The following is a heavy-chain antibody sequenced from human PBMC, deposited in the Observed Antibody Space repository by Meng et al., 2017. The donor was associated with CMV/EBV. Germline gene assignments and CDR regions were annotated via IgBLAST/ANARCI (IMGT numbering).Heavy chain of an antibody. Sequence: GGSLRLSCAASGFTFDDYAMHWVRQAPGKGREWVSGISWNSGSIGYADSVKGRFTISRDNAKNSLYLQMNSLRAEDTALYYCAKDNARYCSSTSCYRFDYWGQGTLVTVSS. CDR3: AKDNARYCSSTSCYRFDY. D-gene: IGHD2-2*01. CDR1: GFTFDDYA. V-gene: IGHV3-9*01. CDR2: ISWNSGSI. J-gene: IGHJ4*02.